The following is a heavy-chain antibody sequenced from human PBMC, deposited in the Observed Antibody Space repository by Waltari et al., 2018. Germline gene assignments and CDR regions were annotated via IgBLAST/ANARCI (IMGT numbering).Heavy chain of an antibody. D-gene: IGHD1-1*01. CDR2: IKQDGSEK. V-gene: IGHV3-7*01. CDR1: GFTFSHYW. J-gene: IGHJ4*02. Sequence: EVRLVESGGGLVQPGGSLRLSCAASGFTFSHYWMTWVRQAPGQGVEWVANIKQDGSEKNYMDSVKGRFTISRDNAKNSLFLQMNSLRGEDTAVYYCAFFPTGHTYWGQGTLVTVSS. CDR3: AFFPTGHTY.